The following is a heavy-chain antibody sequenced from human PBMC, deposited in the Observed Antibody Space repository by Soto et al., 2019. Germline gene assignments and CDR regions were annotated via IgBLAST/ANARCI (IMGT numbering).Heavy chain of an antibody. J-gene: IGHJ3*02. CDR2: ISGSGGST. V-gene: IGHV3-23*01. CDR3: AKERTITMIVVLHAFDM. D-gene: IGHD3-22*01. Sequence: EVQLLESGGGLVQPGGSLRLSCAASGFTSSSYAMSWVRQAPEKGLEWVSGISGSGGSTYYADSVKGRFTISRDNSKNTLYLQMNSLRAEETAVYYCAKERTITMIVVLHAFDMWGRGTMVTVSS. CDR1: GFTSSSYA.